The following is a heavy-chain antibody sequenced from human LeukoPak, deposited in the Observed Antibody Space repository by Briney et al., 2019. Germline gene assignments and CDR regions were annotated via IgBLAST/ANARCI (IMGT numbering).Heavy chain of an antibody. CDR3: ARAPSIAVAGTGYFDY. D-gene: IGHD6-19*01. J-gene: IGHJ4*02. V-gene: IGHV3-48*03. CDR1: GFTFSSYA. Sequence: GGSLRLSCAASGFTFSSYAMSWVRQAPGKGLEWVSYISSSGSTIYYADSVKGRFTISRDNAKNSLYLQMNSLRAEDTAVYYCARAPSIAVAGTGYFDYWGQGTLVTVSS. CDR2: ISSSGSTI.